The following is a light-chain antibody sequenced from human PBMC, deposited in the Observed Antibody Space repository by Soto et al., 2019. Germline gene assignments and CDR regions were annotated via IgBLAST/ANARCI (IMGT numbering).Light chain of an antibody. V-gene: IGKV3-15*01. J-gene: IGKJ1*01. Sequence: MVMTQSPDILAVSPGETFSLSWRASQSLSDNLAWYQQKPGQAPRLLIFRASSRASGVPARFSGGGSGTDFTITISSLHPEDSATYYCQQSYSTPPTFGQGTKVDIK. CDR1: QSLSDN. CDR2: RAS. CDR3: QQSYSTPPT.